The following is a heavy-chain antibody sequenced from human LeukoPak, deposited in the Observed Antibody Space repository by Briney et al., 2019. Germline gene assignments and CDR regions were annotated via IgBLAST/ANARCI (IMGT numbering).Heavy chain of an antibody. Sequence: ASVKVSCKASVYTFTGYYMHWLRQAPGQGLEWMGWINPNSGGTNYAQKFQGRVTMTRDKSISTAYMELSRLRSDDTAVYYCARWQDSSGGVDYWGQGTLVTVSS. V-gene: IGHV1-2*02. D-gene: IGHD6-19*01. J-gene: IGHJ4*02. CDR1: VYTFTGYY. CDR3: ARWQDSSGGVDY. CDR2: INPNSGGT.